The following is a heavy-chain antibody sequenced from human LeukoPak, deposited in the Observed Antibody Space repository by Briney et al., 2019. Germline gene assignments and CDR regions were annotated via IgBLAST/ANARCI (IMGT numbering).Heavy chain of an antibody. CDR3: ARSGRGVDSFYFYMDV. D-gene: IGHD3-10*01. J-gene: IGHJ6*03. CDR2: ISWNSGSI. CDR1: GFTFDDYA. Sequence: GGSLRLSCAASGFTFDDYAMHWVGQAPGKGLEWVSGISWNSGSIGYADSVKGRFTISRDNAKNSLYLQMNSLRAEDTAVYYCARSGRGVDSFYFYMDVWGKGTTVTVSS. V-gene: IGHV3-9*01.